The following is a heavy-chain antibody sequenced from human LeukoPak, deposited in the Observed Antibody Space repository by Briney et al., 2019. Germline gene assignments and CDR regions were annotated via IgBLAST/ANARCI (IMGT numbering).Heavy chain of an antibody. J-gene: IGHJ3*02. CDR2: INHSGST. D-gene: IGHD6-19*01. V-gene: IGHV4-30-2*01. CDR1: GGSISSGDYP. CDR3: ARGGGWTLDAFDI. Sequence: SQTLSLTCAVSGGSISSGDYPWSWIRQPPGKGLEWIGEINHSGSTNYNPSLKSRVTISVDTSKNQFSLKLSSVTAADTAVYYCARGGGWTLDAFDIWGQGTMVTVSS.